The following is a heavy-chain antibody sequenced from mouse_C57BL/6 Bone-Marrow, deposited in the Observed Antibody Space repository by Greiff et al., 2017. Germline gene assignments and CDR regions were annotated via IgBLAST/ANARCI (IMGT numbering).Heavy chain of an antibody. CDR3: ARSPLYYYGSSPYFDY. CDR2: ISSGGSYT. J-gene: IGHJ2*01. CDR1: GFTFSSYG. D-gene: IGHD1-1*01. V-gene: IGHV5-6*01. Sequence: EVMLVESGGDLVKPGGSLKLSCAASGFTFSSYGMSWVRQTPDKRLEWVATISSGGSYTYYPDSVKGRFPISRDNAKNTQYLQMSSLKSEDTAMYYCARSPLYYYGSSPYFDYWGQGTTLTVSS.